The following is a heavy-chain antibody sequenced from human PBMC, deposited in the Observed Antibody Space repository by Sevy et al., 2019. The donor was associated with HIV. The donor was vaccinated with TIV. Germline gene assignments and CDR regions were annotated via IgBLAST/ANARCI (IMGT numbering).Heavy chain of an antibody. J-gene: IGHJ4*02. CDR3: ARGWYHDSGHFDY. CDR1: GYTFTGYY. D-gene: IGHD3-22*01. V-gene: IGHV1-2*02. CDR2: INPNRGGT. Sequence: ASVKVSCKASGYTFTGYYMHWVRQAPGQGLEWMGWINPNRGGTNKAQKFQGRVTMTRDRSISTAYMELSRLGSDDTAVYYCARGWYHDSGHFDYWGQETLVTVSS.